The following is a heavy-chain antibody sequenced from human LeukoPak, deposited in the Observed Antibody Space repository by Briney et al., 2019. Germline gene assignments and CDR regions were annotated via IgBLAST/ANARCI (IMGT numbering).Heavy chain of an antibody. V-gene: IGHV3-74*01. Sequence: GGSLRLSCAASGFTFSGYWMHWVRQAPGKGPVWVSRINSDGSSTDYADSVKGRFTISRDNAKNTLYLQMNSLRAEDTAMYYCARDKYGGNSNAFDIWGQGTMVTVSS. CDR2: INSDGSST. J-gene: IGHJ3*02. CDR1: GFTFSGYW. CDR3: ARDKYGGNSNAFDI. D-gene: IGHD4-23*01.